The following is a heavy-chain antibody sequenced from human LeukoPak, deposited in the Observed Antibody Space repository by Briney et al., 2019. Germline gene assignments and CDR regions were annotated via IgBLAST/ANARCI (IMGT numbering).Heavy chain of an antibody. CDR1: GYTFTSYG. Sequence: ASVKVSCKASGYTFTSYGISWVRQAPGQGLEGMGWISAYNGNTNYAQKLQGRVTMTTDTSTSTAYMELRSLRSDDTAVYYCARVNGPRTSYYDFWSGYSPADYWGQGTLVTVSS. D-gene: IGHD3-3*01. J-gene: IGHJ4*02. V-gene: IGHV1-18*01. CDR3: ARVNGPRTSYYDFWSGYSPADY. CDR2: ISAYNGNT.